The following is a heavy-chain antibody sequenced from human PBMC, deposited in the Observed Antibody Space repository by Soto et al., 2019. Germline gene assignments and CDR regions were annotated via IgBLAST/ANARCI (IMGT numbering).Heavy chain of an antibody. CDR1: GFTFSSYS. V-gene: IGHV3-48*02. CDR3: ARGNPITMIVVVAPDFDY. Sequence: EVQLVESGGGLVQPGGSLRLSCAASGFTFSSYSMNWVRQAPGKGLEWVSYISSSSSTIYYADSVKGRFTISRENAKNSLYLQMNSLRDEDTAVYYCARGNPITMIVVVAPDFDYWGQGTLVTVSS. CDR2: ISSSSSTI. D-gene: IGHD3-22*01. J-gene: IGHJ4*02.